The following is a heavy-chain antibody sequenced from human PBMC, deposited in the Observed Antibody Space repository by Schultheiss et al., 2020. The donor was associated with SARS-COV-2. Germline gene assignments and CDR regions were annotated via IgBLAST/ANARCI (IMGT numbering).Heavy chain of an antibody. CDR2: IYHSGST. Sequence: SETLSLTCTVSGGSVSSGSYYWGWIRQPPGKGLEWIGSIYHSGSTNYNPSLKSRVTISVDMGKNQFSLRLSSVTAADTAVYYCASLAHCGGDCYPRYSYYYAMDVWGQGTTVTVSS. J-gene: IGHJ6*02. CDR1: GGSVSSGSYY. CDR3: ASLAHCGGDCYPRYSYYYAMDV. V-gene: IGHV4-39*07. D-gene: IGHD2-21*02.